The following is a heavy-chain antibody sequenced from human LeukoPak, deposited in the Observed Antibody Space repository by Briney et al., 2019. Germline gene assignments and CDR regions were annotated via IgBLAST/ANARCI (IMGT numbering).Heavy chain of an antibody. D-gene: IGHD3-3*01. Sequence: PGESLRLSCAASGFTFSSYSMNWVRQAPGKGLEWVSAISGSGGSTYYADSVKGRFTISRDNSKNTLYLQMNSLRAEDTAVYYCAKGVRFLEWFFDYWGQGTLVTVSS. CDR1: GFTFSSYS. J-gene: IGHJ4*02. CDR3: AKGVRFLEWFFDY. CDR2: ISGSGGST. V-gene: IGHV3-23*01.